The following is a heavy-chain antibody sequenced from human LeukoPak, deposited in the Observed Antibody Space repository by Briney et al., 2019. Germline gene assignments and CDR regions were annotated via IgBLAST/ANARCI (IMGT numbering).Heavy chain of an antibody. D-gene: IGHD3-10*01. CDR3: ARDLSPVVRASPMGY. J-gene: IGHJ4*02. Sequence: GESLRLSCAASGFTFSSYAMSWVRQAPGKGLEWVSGISGSGGNTFYADSVKGRFTISRDNSKNTLYLQMNSLRAEDTAVYYCARDLSPVVRASPMGYWGQGTLVTVSS. CDR2: ISGSGGNT. V-gene: IGHV3-23*01. CDR1: GFTFSSYA.